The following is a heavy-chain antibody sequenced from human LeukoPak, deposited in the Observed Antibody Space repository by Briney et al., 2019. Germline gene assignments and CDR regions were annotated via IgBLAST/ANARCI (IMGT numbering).Heavy chain of an antibody. J-gene: IGHJ4*02. CDR2: IWYDGSNK. CDR3: ARLGQKWSFDY. Sequence: GGSLRLSCAASGFTFSSYGMHWVRQAPGKGLEWVAVIWYDGSNKYYADSVKGRFTISRDNSKNTVSLQMNSLRDEDTAVYYCARLGQKWSFDYWGQGTLVTVSS. D-gene: IGHD2-8*01. CDR1: GFTFSSYG. V-gene: IGHV3-33*01.